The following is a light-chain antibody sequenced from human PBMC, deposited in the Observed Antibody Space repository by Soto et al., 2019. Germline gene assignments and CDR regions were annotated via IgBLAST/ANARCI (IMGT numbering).Light chain of an antibody. CDR2: EVT. Sequence: SALTQPASVSGSPGQSITISCTGTSSDVGSYNLVSWYQQHPGKAPKLIIYEVTKRPSEISDRFSGSKSGTTASLTISGLQAEDEADYHCCSFAGSGTWVFGGGTKVTVL. V-gene: IGLV2-23*02. CDR3: CSFAGSGTWV. CDR1: SSDVGSYNL. J-gene: IGLJ3*02.